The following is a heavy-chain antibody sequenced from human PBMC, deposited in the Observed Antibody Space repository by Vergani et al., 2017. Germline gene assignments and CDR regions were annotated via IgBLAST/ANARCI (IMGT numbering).Heavy chain of an antibody. CDR1: GFTFSSYA. CDR3: ARASRCSSTSCYSGGFDP. J-gene: IGHJ5*02. D-gene: IGHD2-2*01. Sequence: EVQLLESGGGLVQPGGSLRLSCAASGFTFSSYAMSWVRQAPGKGLEWVSAISGSGGSTYYADSVKGRFTISRDNSKNTLYLQMNSLRAEDTAVYYCARASRCSSTSCYSGGFDPWGQGTLVTVSS. V-gene: IGHV3-23*01. CDR2: ISGSGGST.